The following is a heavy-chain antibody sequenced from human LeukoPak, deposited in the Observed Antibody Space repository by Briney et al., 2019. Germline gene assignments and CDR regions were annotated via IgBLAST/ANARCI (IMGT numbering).Heavy chain of an antibody. D-gene: IGHD6-6*01. CDR3: ARRRIAARLCAFDI. CDR2: IYYSGST. J-gene: IGHJ3*02. CDR1: GGSISSGDYY. V-gene: IGHV4-30-4*01. Sequence: PSQTLSLTCTVSGGSISSGDYYWRWIRQPPGKGLEGIGYIYYSGSTYYNPSLKSRVTISVDTSKNLFSLKLSSVTAADTAVYYCARRRIAARLCAFDIWGQGTMVTVSS.